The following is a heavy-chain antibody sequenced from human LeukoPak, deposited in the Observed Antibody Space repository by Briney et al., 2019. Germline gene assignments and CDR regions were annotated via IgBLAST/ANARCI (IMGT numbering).Heavy chain of an antibody. Sequence: KPSETLSLTCTVSGGSMNNYYWSWIRQPPGKGLEWIRYISYSGSTNYNPSLRSRVTISVDTSKNQFSLKLSSVTAADTALYYCARYDYGDCWFDPWGQGTLVTVSS. CDR1: GGSMNNYY. D-gene: IGHD4-17*01. V-gene: IGHV4-59*01. CDR3: ARYDYGDCWFDP. J-gene: IGHJ5*02. CDR2: ISYSGST.